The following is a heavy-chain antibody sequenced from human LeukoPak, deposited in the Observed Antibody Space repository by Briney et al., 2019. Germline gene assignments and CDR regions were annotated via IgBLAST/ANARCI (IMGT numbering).Heavy chain of an antibody. D-gene: IGHD1-1*01. CDR3: ARVDNWNLGYFDY. V-gene: IGHV4-61*02. CDR1: GGSISSGSYY. J-gene: IGHJ4*02. Sequence: PSETLSLTCTVSGGSISSGSYYWSWIRQPAGKGLEWIGRIYTSGSTNYNPSLKSRVTISIDTSKNQFSLKLSSVTAADTAVYYCARVDNWNLGYFDYWGQGTLVTVSS. CDR2: IYTSGST.